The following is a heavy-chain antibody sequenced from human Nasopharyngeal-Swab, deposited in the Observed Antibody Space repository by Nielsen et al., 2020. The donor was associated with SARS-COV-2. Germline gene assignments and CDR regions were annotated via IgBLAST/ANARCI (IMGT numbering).Heavy chain of an antibody. D-gene: IGHD4-23*01. V-gene: IGHV4-31*02. CDR2: IYYSGST. CDR3: ASGGGSLDY. Sequence: DYYMAWIRQHPGKGLEWIGYIYYSGSTYYNPSLKSRLTISVDTSKNQFSLKLSSVTAADTAVYYCASGGGSLDYWGQGTLVTVSS. J-gene: IGHJ4*02. CDR1: DYY.